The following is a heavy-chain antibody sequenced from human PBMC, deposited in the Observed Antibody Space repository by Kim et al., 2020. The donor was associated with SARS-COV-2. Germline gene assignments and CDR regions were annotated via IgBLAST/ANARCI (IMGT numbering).Heavy chain of an antibody. CDR3: ARGGYDFWSGYGY. D-gene: IGHD3-3*01. Sequence: YAQQFQGRVTMTRDTSTGTVYMELSSLRTEDTAVYYCARGGYDFWSGYGYWGQGTLVTVSS. V-gene: IGHV1-46*01. J-gene: IGHJ4*02.